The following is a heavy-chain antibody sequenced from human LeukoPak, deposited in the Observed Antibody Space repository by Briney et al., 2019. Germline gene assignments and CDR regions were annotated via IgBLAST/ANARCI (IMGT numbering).Heavy chain of an antibody. CDR1: GFTFSSYA. Sequence: GGSLRLSCAVSGFTFSSYAMSWVRQAPGKGLERVSAISGSGDKTFYPDSVKGRFTISRDNSKNTLYLLMNSLRAEDTAVYYCVKEGYGATWNADFDYWGQGTLVTVSS. CDR3: VKEGYGATWNADFDY. D-gene: IGHD1-1*01. J-gene: IGHJ4*02. V-gene: IGHV3-23*01. CDR2: ISGSGDKT.